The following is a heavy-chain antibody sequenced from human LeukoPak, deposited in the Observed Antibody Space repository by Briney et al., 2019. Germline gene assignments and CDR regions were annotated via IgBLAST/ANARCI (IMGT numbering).Heavy chain of an antibody. V-gene: IGHV5-51*01. D-gene: IGHD3-22*01. CDR1: GFSFTTYW. J-gene: IGHJ4*02. CDR2: IYPDDSDT. CDR3: ARLYYDSSGYPDY. Sequence: GESLKISCKGSGFSFTTYWIGWVRQMPGKGLECMGIIYPDDSDTRYSPSFQGQVTISADKSINTAYLQWSSLKASDTAMYYCARLYYDSSGYPDYWGQGTLVTVSS.